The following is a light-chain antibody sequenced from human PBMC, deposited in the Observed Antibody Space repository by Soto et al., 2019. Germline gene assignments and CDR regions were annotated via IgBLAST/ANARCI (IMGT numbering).Light chain of an antibody. CDR3: QQYNNYPRT. V-gene: IGKV1D-13*01. J-gene: IGKJ1*01. CDR1: QGISNY. CDR2: DAS. Sequence: IHVTQSPSSLSASVGDRVTITCRASQGISNYLAWYQQKPGKVPKFLIYDASSLESGVPSRFSGSGSGTEFTLTISNLQPDDFATYFCQQYNNYPRTFGQGTKVDIK.